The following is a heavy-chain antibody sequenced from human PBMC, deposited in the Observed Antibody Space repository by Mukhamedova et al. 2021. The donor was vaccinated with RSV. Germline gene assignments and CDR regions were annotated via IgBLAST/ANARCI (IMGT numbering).Heavy chain of an antibody. J-gene: IGHJ4*01. CDR1: GFTFSSYA. CDR3: ARPDIVLMVYASYF. CDR2: ISYDGSNK. D-gene: IGHD2-8*01. Sequence: GFTFSSYAIHWVRQAPGKGLEWVAVISYDGSNKYYADSVKGRFTISRDNSKNTLYLQMNSLRAEDTAVYYCARPDIVLMVYASYF. V-gene: IGHV3-30*04.